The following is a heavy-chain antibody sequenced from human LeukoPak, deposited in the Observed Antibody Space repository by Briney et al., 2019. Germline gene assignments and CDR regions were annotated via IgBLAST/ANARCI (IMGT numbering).Heavy chain of an antibody. J-gene: IGHJ4*02. V-gene: IGHV3-21*01. CDR3: STATYSSGYHYFES. CDR1: KFTFGAYS. D-gene: IGHD5-18*01. Sequence: GGSLRLSCAASKFTFGAYSMNWVRHAPGKGLEWVSSISHSGTPTYYADSVRGRFTISRDNAKNSLYLQMNTLRAEDTAVYFCSTATYSSGYHYFESWGQGTLVTVSS. CDR2: ISHSGTPT.